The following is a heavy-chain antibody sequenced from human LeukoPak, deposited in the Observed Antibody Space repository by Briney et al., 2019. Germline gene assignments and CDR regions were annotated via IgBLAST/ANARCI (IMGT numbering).Heavy chain of an antibody. CDR2: ITGSAANT. Sequence: GGSLRLSCAASGISVSNDYMTWVRQPPGKGLEGVSSITGSAANTYYADSVKGRFTISRDNSKNTLYLQMNSLRAEDTAVYYCAKRYSGTSGLYNFDYWGQGTLVTVSS. CDR3: AKRYSGTSGLYNFDY. CDR1: GISVSNDY. J-gene: IGHJ4*02. D-gene: IGHD1-26*01. V-gene: IGHV3-23*01.